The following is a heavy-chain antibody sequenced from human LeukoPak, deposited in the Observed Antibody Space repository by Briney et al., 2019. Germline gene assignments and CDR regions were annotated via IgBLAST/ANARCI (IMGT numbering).Heavy chain of an antibody. V-gene: IGHV6-1*01. Sequence: SQTLSLTCAISGDSVSSNSAAWNWIRQSPSRGLEWLGRTYYRSKWYNDYAVSVKSRITINPDTSKNQFSLQLNSVTPEDTAVYYCARGGIVVVPAATVLPYYYYGMDVWGQGTTVTVSS. CDR3: ARGGIVVVPAATVLPYYYYGMDV. J-gene: IGHJ6*02. D-gene: IGHD2-2*01. CDR1: GDSVSSNSAA. CDR2: TYYRSKWYN.